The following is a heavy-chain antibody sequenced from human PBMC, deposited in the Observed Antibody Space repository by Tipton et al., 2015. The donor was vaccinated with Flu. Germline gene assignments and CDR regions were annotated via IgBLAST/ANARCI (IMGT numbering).Heavy chain of an antibody. D-gene: IGHD3-10*01. V-gene: IGHV4-38-2*02. CDR1: GYSISSGYY. CDR3: ARKGLLGMDY. J-gene: IGHJ4*02. CDR2: IYHSGST. Sequence: LRLSCTVPGYSISSGYYWGWIRQPPGKGLEWIGSIYHSGSTYYNPSLKSRVTISVDTSKNQFSLKLSSVTAADTAVYYCARKGLLGMDYWGQGTLVTVSS.